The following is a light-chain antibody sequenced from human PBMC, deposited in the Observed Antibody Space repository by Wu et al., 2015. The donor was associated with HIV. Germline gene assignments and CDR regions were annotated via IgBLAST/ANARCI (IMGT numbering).Light chain of an antibody. CDR2: DAS. CDR3: QQLNSFPLT. CDR1: QDIFTY. J-gene: IGKJ5*01. Sequence: AIQLTQSPSSLSASIGDRVNITCRASQDIFTYLAWYQQTPGKAPRVLIYDASTLQSGVSSRFSGSGSGADSTLTISGLQREDFAVYFCQQLNSFPLTFGQGSRLEI. V-gene: IGKV1-13*02.